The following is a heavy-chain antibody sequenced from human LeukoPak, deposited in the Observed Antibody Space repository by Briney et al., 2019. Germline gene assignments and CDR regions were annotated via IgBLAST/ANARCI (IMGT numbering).Heavy chain of an antibody. CDR2: IKEDGTET. D-gene: IGHD2/OR15-2a*01. CDR1: GFMFSSNW. J-gene: IGHJ4*02. Sequence: GGSLRLSCAASGFMFSSNWMSWVRLAPGKGLEWVANIKEDGTETYYVDSVKGRFTISRDNSKNTLYLQMNSLRAEDTAVYYCAREGPRGNSQFDYWGQGTLDTVST. V-gene: IGHV3-7*01. CDR3: AREGPRGNSQFDY.